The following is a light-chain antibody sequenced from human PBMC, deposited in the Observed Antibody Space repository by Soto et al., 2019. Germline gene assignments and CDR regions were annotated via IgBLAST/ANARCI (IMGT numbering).Light chain of an antibody. Sequence: IQITKSPSALCASKEDRVTITCRASQGFSGTLAWYQQKPGKVPKLLIYDASSLERAVPSRFSGSGSGTEITLTISSLQPDDFATYYCQLYDTYSRTFGQGTKVDIK. J-gene: IGKJ1*01. CDR3: QLYDTYSRT. CDR2: DAS. CDR1: QGFSGT. V-gene: IGKV1-5*01.